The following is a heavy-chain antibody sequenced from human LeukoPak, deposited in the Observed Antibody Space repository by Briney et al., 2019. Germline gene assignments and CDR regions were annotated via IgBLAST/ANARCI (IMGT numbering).Heavy chain of an antibody. Sequence: GGSLRLSCAASGFTFGGSAMHWVRQTPGKGLEWVSSISWHSENIDYANSVKGRFTISRDNANNSLYLQMNSLRAEDTALYYCAKEGSVCTNGICRYFDSWGQGTLVTVSS. V-gene: IGHV3-9*01. D-gene: IGHD2-8*01. CDR3: AKEGSVCTNGICRYFDS. CDR1: GFTFGGSA. CDR2: ISWHSENI. J-gene: IGHJ4*02.